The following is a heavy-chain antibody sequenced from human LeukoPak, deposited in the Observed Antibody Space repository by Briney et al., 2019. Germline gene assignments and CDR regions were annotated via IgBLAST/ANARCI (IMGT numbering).Heavy chain of an antibody. D-gene: IGHD3-10*01. CDR2: ISSSSSYI. CDR1: GFTFSSYW. CDR3: ARPPGGSGSIFDAFDI. V-gene: IGHV3-21*01. J-gene: IGHJ3*02. Sequence: GGSLRLSCAASGFTFSSYWVHWVRQAPGKGLEWVSSISSSSSYIYYADSVKGRLTISRDNAKNSLYLQMNSLRAEDTAVYYCARPPGGSGSIFDAFDIWGQGTMVTVSS.